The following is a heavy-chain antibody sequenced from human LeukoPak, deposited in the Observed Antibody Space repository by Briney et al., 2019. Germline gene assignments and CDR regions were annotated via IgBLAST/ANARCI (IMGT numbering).Heavy chain of an antibody. J-gene: IGHJ4*02. Sequence: GGSLRLSCEASEFTFSDYYMSWIRQAPGKGLEWISYISDSAINTHYADSVQGRFIISRDNSKNTLNLQMNSLRVEDTAVYYCATQDSLWFGEYYWGQGTLVTVSS. CDR3: ATQDSLWFGEYY. CDR1: EFTFSDYY. CDR2: ISDSAINT. V-gene: IGHV3-11*03. D-gene: IGHD3-10*01.